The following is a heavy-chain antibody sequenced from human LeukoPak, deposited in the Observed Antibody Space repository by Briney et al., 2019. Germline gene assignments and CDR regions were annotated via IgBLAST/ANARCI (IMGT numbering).Heavy chain of an antibody. CDR3: AKWVKIAAGGSDWFDP. CDR1: GFTFSSYG. D-gene: IGHD6-13*01. J-gene: IGHJ5*02. Sequence: GGSLRLSCAASGFTFSSYGMRWVRQAPGKGLEWVAFIRYDGSNKYYADSVKGRFTISRDNSKNTLYLQMNSLRAEDTAVYYCAKWVKIAAGGSDWFDPWGQGTLVTVSS. V-gene: IGHV3-30*02. CDR2: IRYDGSNK.